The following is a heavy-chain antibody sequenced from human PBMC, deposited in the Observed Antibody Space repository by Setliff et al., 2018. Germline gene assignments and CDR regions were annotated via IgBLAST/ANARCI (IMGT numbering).Heavy chain of an antibody. Sequence: GESLKISCAASGFTFSTYSVNWVRQAPGKGLEWVASITSGSSNIYYADSVKGRFTISRDNAKNSLFLQMDNLRAEDTAQYFCARDSSHFIRVLDSWGQGTLVTVSS. J-gene: IGHJ4*02. CDR2: ITSGSSNI. D-gene: IGHD3-10*01. CDR1: GFTFSTYS. CDR3: ARDSSHFIRVLDS. V-gene: IGHV3-21*01.